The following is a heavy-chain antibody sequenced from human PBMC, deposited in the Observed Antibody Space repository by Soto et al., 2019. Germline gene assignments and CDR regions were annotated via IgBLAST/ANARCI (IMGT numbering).Heavy chain of an antibody. V-gene: IGHV1-2*04. CDR3: ARDWTVGYSSGWYGLFDY. CDR1: GYTFTGYY. Sequence: VQLVQSGAEVKKPGASVKVSCKASGYTFTGYYMHWVRQAPGQGLEWMGWINPNSGGTNYAQKFQGWVTMTRDTSISTAYMELSRLRSDDTAVYYCARDWTVGYSSGWYGLFDYWGQGTLVTVSS. D-gene: IGHD6-19*01. J-gene: IGHJ4*02. CDR2: INPNSGGT.